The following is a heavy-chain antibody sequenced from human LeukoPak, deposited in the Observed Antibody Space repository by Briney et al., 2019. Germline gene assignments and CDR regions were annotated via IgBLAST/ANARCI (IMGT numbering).Heavy chain of an antibody. D-gene: IGHD4/OR15-4a*01. CDR3: AAKRGDY. Sequence: SGGSLRLSCLASGFSFNSYTMNWVRQAPGKGLEWVANMNLDGSEKYYVDSVKGRFTISRDNAQNSLFLQMNSLRAEDTAVYYCAAKRGDYWGQGTLVTVSS. V-gene: IGHV3-7*01. CDR1: GFSFNSYT. CDR2: MNLDGSEK. J-gene: IGHJ4*02.